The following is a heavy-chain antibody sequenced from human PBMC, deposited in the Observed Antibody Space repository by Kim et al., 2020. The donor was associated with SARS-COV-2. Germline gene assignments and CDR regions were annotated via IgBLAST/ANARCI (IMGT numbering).Heavy chain of an antibody. CDR3: ARERGATYSSGWYVYSFYFDY. V-gene: IGHV3-66*01. CDR1: GFTVSSNY. D-gene: IGHD6-19*01. Sequence: GGSLRLSCAASGFTVSSNYMSWVRQAPGKGLEWVSVIDSGGSTYYADSVKGRLIISRDSSKNTLFLQMNSLRAEDTAVYYCARERGATYSSGWYVYSFYFDYWGQGTLVTVSS. CDR2: IDSGGST. J-gene: IGHJ4*02.